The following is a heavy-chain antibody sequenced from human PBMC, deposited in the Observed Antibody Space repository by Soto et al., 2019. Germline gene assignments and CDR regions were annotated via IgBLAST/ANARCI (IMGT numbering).Heavy chain of an antibody. D-gene: IGHD1-20*01. Sequence: ASVKVSCKASGYSFTAYYIHWVRQAPGQGLEWMGWINPRNGATNYAQNFQGRVTMTRYTSISTADMKLSTLRFDDTAFYDCARLPHPGIYYYAMDVWGQGTTVTVSS. V-gene: IGHV1-2*02. CDR2: INPRNGAT. J-gene: IGHJ6*02. CDR3: ARLPHPGIYYYAMDV. CDR1: GYSFTAYY.